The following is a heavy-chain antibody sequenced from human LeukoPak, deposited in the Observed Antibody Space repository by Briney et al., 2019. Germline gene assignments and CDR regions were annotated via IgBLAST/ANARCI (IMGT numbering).Heavy chain of an antibody. D-gene: IGHD3-10*01. J-gene: IGHJ4*02. Sequence: GWSLRLSYAASGFTFSSYAMIWVLHAPATGLESGSAFSGIGGSTYYADTVKGRFTNSRDNSKNTLYLQMNSLRAEDTAVYYCAKDNVLLWFGEHHHFDYWGQGTLVTVSS. CDR3: AKDNVLLWFGEHHHFDY. CDR1: GFTFSSYA. V-gene: IGHV3-23*01. CDR2: FSGIGGST.